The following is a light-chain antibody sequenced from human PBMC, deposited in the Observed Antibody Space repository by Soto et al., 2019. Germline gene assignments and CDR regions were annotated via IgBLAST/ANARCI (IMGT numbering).Light chain of an antibody. V-gene: IGLV2-23*01. CDR3: CSYAGDVTVL. CDR1: SSDVGSYDL. Sequence: QSSLTQPASVSGSPGQSITISCTGTSSDVGSYDLVSWYQQHPGNAPKLMIYEGRKRPSGVSNRFSGSKSGNTASLTISGLQTEDEAYYYCCSYAGDVTVLFGGGTKLTVL. CDR2: EGR. J-gene: IGLJ2*01.